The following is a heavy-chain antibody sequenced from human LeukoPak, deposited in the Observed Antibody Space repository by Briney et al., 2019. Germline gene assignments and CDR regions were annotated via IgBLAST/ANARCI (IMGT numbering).Heavy chain of an antibody. J-gene: IGHJ4*02. Sequence: PGGSLRLSCAASGFTFSSYAMNWVRQAPGKGLEWVSTISGSGGSTYYADSVKGRFTISRDNSKNTLYLQMNSLRAEDTAVYYCAKHRGGYSYGWDYWGQGTLVTVSS. D-gene: IGHD5-18*01. CDR3: AKHRGGYSYGWDY. CDR2: ISGSGGST. V-gene: IGHV3-23*01. CDR1: GFTFSSYA.